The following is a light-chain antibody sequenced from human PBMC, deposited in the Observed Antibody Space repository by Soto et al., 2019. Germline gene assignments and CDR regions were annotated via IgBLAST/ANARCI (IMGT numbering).Light chain of an antibody. CDR3: QHYYTTPLT. J-gene: IGKJ4*01. CDR2: WAS. CDR1: QTISSW. V-gene: IGKV4-1*01. Sequence: DIQMTQSPSTLSGSVGDRVTITCRASQTISSWLAWYQQKPGQPPKLLIYWASTRESGVPDRFSGSGSGTDFTLTISSLQAEDVAVYYCQHYYTTPLTFGGGTNVDI.